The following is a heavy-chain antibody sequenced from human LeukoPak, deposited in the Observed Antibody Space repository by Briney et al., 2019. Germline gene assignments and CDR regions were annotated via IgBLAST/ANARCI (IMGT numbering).Heavy chain of an antibody. CDR3: ARGYYGPRFDY. D-gene: IGHD3-10*01. J-gene: IGHJ4*02. CDR1: GFTVSSNY. Sequence: PGGSLRLSCAASGFTVSSNYMSWVRQAPGKGPEWVSVIYSGGSTYYADSVKGRFTISRDNSKNTLYLQMNSLRAEDTAVYYCARGYYGPRFDYWGQGTLVTVSS. V-gene: IGHV3-66*01. CDR2: IYSGGST.